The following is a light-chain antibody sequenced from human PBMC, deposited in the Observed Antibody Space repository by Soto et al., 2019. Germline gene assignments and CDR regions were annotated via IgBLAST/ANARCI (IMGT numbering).Light chain of an antibody. CDR1: QSVSNNY. CDR2: GAS. Sequence: EIFLTQSPGTLSLSPWEIATLSCRASQSVSNNYLAWYQQKPGQAPRLLIYGASSRATGIPDRFSGSGSGTDFTLTISRLEPEDFAVYYCQQYGAAFGGGTKVDIK. V-gene: IGKV3-20*01. J-gene: IGKJ4*01. CDR3: QQYGAA.